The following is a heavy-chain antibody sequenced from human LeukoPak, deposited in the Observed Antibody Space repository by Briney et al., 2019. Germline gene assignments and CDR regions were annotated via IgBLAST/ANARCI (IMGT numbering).Heavy chain of an antibody. D-gene: IGHD3-22*01. Sequence: GGSLRLSCAASGFTFSSYAMSWVRQAPGKGLEWVSAISGSGGSTYYADSVKGRFTISRDNSKNTLYLQMNSLRAEDTAVYYCAKWAMMVVVMNPWFDPWGQGTLVTVSS. CDR1: GFTFSSYA. CDR3: AKWAMMVVVMNPWFDP. CDR2: ISGSGGST. J-gene: IGHJ5*02. V-gene: IGHV3-23*01.